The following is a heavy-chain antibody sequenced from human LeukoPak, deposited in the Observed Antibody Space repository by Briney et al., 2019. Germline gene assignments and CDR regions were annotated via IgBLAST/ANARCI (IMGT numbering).Heavy chain of an antibody. Sequence: PSQTLSLTCTVSGGSISSGSYYWSWIRQPPGKGLEWIGYIYYSGSTNYDPSLKSRVTISVDTSKNQFSLKLSSVTAADTAVYYCARGIPVLRFLEWLPPIYFDYWGQGTLVTVSS. D-gene: IGHD3-3*01. CDR3: ARGIPVLRFLEWLPPIYFDY. CDR2: IYYSGST. CDR1: GGSISSGSYY. J-gene: IGHJ4*02. V-gene: IGHV4-61*01.